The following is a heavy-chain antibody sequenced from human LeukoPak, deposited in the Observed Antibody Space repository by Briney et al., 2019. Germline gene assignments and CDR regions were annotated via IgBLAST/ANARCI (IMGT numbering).Heavy chain of an antibody. CDR1: GGSISSFY. CDR3: ARRYRSSWYLDY. Sequence: PSETLSLTCTVSGGSISSFYWSWIRQPPGKGLEWIGYIYYSGSTNYNPSLKSRVTTSVDTSKNQFSLKLSSVTAADTAVYYCARRYRSSWYLDYWGQGALVTVSS. CDR2: IYYSGST. D-gene: IGHD6-13*01. V-gene: IGHV4-59*01. J-gene: IGHJ4*02.